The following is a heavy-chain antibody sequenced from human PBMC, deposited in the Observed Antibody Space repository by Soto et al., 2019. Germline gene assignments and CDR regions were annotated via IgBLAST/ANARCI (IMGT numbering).Heavy chain of an antibody. Sequence: ASVKVSCKASGYTFTSYGISWVRQAPGQGLEWMGWISAYNGNTNYAQKLQGRVTMTTDTSTSTAYMELRSLRSDDTAVYYCARGRDSSSWYSGDWFDPWGQGTLVTVSS. J-gene: IGHJ5*02. CDR3: ARGRDSSSWYSGDWFDP. V-gene: IGHV1-18*01. CDR1: GYTFTSYG. D-gene: IGHD6-13*01. CDR2: ISAYNGNT.